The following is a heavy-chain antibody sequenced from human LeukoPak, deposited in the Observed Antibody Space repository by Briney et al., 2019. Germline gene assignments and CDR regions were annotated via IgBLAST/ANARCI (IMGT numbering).Heavy chain of an antibody. J-gene: IGHJ4*02. Sequence: GVLRLSCAASGFTFSSYAMSWVRQAPGKGLEWVSAISGSGSSTYYADSVKGRFTISRDNSKNTLYLQMNSLRAEDTAVYYCAKDRDLVGATVDYWGQGTLVTVSS. V-gene: IGHV3-23*01. D-gene: IGHD1-26*01. CDR1: GFTFSSYA. CDR2: ISGSGSST. CDR3: AKDRDLVGATVDY.